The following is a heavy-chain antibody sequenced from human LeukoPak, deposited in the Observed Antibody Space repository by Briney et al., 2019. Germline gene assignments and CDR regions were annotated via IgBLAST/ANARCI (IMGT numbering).Heavy chain of an antibody. Sequence: GGTLRLSCAAFGFTFSNYAMSWVRQAPGKGLEWVSTIIGYGDSTDYADSVKGRFTISRDNSKNTLYLQMNKLRAEDTAVYYCAKARGYSYGYSSDHWGQGTLVIVSS. CDR1: GFTFSNYA. CDR2: IIGYGDST. D-gene: IGHD5-18*01. V-gene: IGHV3-23*01. J-gene: IGHJ5*02. CDR3: AKARGYSYGYSSDH.